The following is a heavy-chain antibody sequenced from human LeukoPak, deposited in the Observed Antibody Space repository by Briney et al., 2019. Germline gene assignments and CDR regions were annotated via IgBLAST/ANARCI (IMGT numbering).Heavy chain of an antibody. J-gene: IGHJ4*02. V-gene: IGHV4-59*08. CDR1: GGSTSSYY. Sequence: PSETLSLTCTVSGGSTSSYYWSWIRQPPGKGLEWIGYIYYSGSTNYNPSLKSRVTISVDTSKNQFSLKLSSVTAADTAVYYCARRGVYCSSTSCYPYFDYWGQGTLVTVSS. CDR2: IYYSGST. CDR3: ARRGVYCSSTSCYPYFDY. D-gene: IGHD2-2*01.